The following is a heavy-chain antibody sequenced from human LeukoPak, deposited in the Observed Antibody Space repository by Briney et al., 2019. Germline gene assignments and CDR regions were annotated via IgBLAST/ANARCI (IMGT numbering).Heavy chain of an antibody. V-gene: IGHV3-23*01. CDR3: AKDVGKWESLHFFDY. CDR1: GFTLSTNA. J-gene: IGHJ4*02. CDR2: ISGSGAST. Sequence: GGSLRLSCLTSGFTLSTNAMSWVRQAPGKGPEWISGISGSGASTYYADSVKGRFTISRDDPRNTLYLQMNSLRGDDTAVYYCAKDVGKWESLHFFDYWGQGTLVTVSS. D-gene: IGHD1-26*01.